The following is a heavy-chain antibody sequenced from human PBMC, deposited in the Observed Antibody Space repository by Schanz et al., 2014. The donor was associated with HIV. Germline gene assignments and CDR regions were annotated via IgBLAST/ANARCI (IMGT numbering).Heavy chain of an antibody. V-gene: IGHV1-2*02. CDR1: GYTFTDYF. D-gene: IGHD5-12*01. J-gene: IGHJ5*02. CDR2: GKPNSGET. CDR3: TRSRYELHWLDL. Sequence: QVQLVQSGAEVKKPGASVKVSCKASGYTFTDYFIHWVRQAPGQGLEWMGWGKPNSGETKFARKFQGRVTMTRDTSINTAYMEFSRLGSDEAAVYYCTRSRYELHWLDLWGQGTLVTVSS.